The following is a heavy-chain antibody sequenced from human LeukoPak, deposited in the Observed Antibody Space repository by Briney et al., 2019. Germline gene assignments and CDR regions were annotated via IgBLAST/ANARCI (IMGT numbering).Heavy chain of an antibody. CDR3: ARDFEYSSSST. J-gene: IGHJ5*02. V-gene: IGHV4-61*02. CDR2: IYTSGST. D-gene: IGHD6-6*01. CDR1: GGSISSGSYY. Sequence: SETLSLTCTVSGGSISSGSYYWSWIRQPAGKGLEWVGRIYTSGSTNYNPSLKSRVTISVDTSKNQFSLKLSSVTAADTAVYYCARDFEYSSSSTWGQGTLVTVSS.